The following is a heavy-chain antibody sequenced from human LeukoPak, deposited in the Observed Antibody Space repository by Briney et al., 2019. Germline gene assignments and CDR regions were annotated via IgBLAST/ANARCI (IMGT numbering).Heavy chain of an antibody. CDR1: GYTFTSYD. V-gene: IGHV1-8*01. D-gene: IGHD3-22*01. CDR3: ARERQSCYDSSGPKACDAFDI. J-gene: IGHJ3*02. Sequence: ASVKVSCKASGYTFTSYDINWVRQATGQGLEWMGWMNPNSGNTGYAQKFQGRVTMTRNTSISTAYMELSSLRSEDTAVYYCARERQSCYDSSGPKACDAFDIWGQGTMVTVSS. CDR2: MNPNSGNT.